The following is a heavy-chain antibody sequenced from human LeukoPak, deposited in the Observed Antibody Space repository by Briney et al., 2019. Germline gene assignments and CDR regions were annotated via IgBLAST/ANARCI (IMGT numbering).Heavy chain of an antibody. CDR1: GFTFDDYA. V-gene: IGHV3-9*01. D-gene: IGHD3-16*01. CDR3: GIVSDYWAIDTAYSYY. Sequence: GGSLRLSCAASGFTFDDYAMHWVRQAPGKGLEWVSGISWNSGSIGYADSVKGRSTISRDNAKNSLYLQMNSLRVEDQRIYFCGIVSDYWAIDTAYSYYSNRRTLVTVSS. CDR2: ISWNSGSI. J-gene: IGHJ4*02.